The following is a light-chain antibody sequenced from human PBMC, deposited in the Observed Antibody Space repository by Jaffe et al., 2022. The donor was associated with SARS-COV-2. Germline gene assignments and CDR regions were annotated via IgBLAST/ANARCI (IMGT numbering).Light chain of an antibody. J-gene: IGKJ1*01. CDR3: QQYNDYSGT. V-gene: IGKV1-5*03. CDR2: KAS. Sequence: DIQMTQSPSTLSASVGDRVTITCRASQSVNSWLAWYQQKPGKAPNLLIYKASSLDSGVPSRFSGSGSGTEFTLTISSLQPDDFATYYCQQYNDYSGTFGQGTKVEIK. CDR1: QSVNSW.